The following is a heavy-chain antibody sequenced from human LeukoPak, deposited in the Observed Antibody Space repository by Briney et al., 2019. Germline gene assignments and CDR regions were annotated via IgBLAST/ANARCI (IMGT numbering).Heavy chain of an antibody. J-gene: IGHJ5*02. CDR3: ASLGGEHYTFDP. CDR2: INYSGST. CDR1: GGSLSRSSYY. V-gene: IGHV4-39*07. D-gene: IGHD4-11*01. Sequence: SGTLSLTCTVSGGSLSRSSYYWGWIRQPRGKGLEWIGTINYSGSTYYNPSLKSRVTISVDTSKNQFSLKLSSVTAADTAVYYCASLGGEHYTFDPWGQGTLVTVSS.